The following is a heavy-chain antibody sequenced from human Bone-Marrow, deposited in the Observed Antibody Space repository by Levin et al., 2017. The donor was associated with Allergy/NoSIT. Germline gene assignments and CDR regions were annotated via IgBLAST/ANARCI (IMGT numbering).Heavy chain of an antibody. D-gene: IGHD3-22*01. CDR3: ARVREAFDYYDSSGYDAFDI. CDR2: ISSSSSYI. Sequence: GESLKISCAASGFTFSSYSMNWVRQAPGKGLEWVSSISSSSSYIYYADSVKGRFTISRDNAKNSLYLQMNSLRAEDTAVYYCARVREAFDYYDSSGYDAFDIWGQGTMVTVSS. CDR1: GFTFSSYS. J-gene: IGHJ3*02. V-gene: IGHV3-21*01.